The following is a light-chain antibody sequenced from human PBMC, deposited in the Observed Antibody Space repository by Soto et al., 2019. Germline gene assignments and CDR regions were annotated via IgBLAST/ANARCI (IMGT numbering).Light chain of an antibody. J-gene: IGKJ4*01. CDR2: GAA. Sequence: TQSAAVVSVSPGASATLPCRATQSISSNLAWYQKKPGQAPRLLIYGAATRATGIPARFRGSESGNDFTITINSMQSEDGAVYYGQMSNNWVGTFGEGTKVDI. CDR3: QMSNNWVGT. CDR1: QSISSN. V-gene: IGKV3-15*01.